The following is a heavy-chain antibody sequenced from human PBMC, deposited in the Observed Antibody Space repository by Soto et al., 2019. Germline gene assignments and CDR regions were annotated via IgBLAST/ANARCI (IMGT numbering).Heavy chain of an antibody. CDR2: ISAYNGNT. V-gene: IGHV1-18*01. CDR1: GYTLTSYA. D-gene: IGHD3-10*01. CDR3: ARDGAFGGDLKGDY. Sequence: ASVKVSCKASGYTLTSYAIHWVRQAPGQRLEWMGWISAYNGNTNYAQKLQGRVTMTTDTSTSTAYMELRSLRSDDTAVYYCARDGAFGGDLKGDYWGQGTLVTVSS. J-gene: IGHJ4*02.